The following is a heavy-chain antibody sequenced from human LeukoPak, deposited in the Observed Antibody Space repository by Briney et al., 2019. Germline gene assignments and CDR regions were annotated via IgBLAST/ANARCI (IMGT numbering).Heavy chain of an antibody. CDR2: IVVGSGNT. J-gene: IGHJ4*02. V-gene: IGHV1-58*02. CDR3: AAAEGYSSGWELDY. Sequence: SVKVSCKASGFTFTSSAMQGVRQARGQRSEWIGWIVVGSGNTNYAQKFQERVTITRDMSTSTAYMELSSLRSEDTAVYYCAAAEGYSSGWELDYWGQGTLVTVSS. D-gene: IGHD6-19*01. CDR1: GFTFTSSA.